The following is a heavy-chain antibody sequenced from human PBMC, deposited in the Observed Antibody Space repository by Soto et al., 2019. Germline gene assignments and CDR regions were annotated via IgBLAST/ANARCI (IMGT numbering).Heavy chain of an antibody. CDR3: AKDYSGYGFSVYYFDY. Sequence: GGSLRLSCAASGFTFSSYGMHWVRQAPGKGLEWVAVISYDGSNKYYADSVKGRFTISRDNSKNTLYLQMNSLRAEDTAVHYCAKDYSGYGFSVYYFDYWGQGTLVTVSS. CDR2: ISYDGSNK. V-gene: IGHV3-30*18. J-gene: IGHJ4*02. D-gene: IGHD5-12*01. CDR1: GFTFSSYG.